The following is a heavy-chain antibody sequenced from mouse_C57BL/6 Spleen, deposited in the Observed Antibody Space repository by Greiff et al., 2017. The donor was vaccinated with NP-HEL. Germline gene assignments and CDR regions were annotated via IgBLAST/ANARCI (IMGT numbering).Heavy chain of an antibody. CDR1: GYTFTSYD. CDR3: ASGRDGYFDY. CDR2: IYPRDGST. J-gene: IGHJ2*01. D-gene: IGHD3-1*01. Sequence: VQLVESGPELVKPGASVKLSCKASGYTFTSYDINWVKQRPGQGLEWIGWIYPRDGSTKYNEKFKGKATLTVATSSSTAYMELHSLTSEDSAVYFCASGRDGYFDYWGQGTTLTVSS. V-gene: IGHV1-85*01.